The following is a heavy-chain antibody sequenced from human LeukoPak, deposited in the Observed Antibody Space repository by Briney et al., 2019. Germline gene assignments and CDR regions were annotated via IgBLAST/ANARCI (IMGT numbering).Heavy chain of an antibody. D-gene: IGHD6-13*01. CDR3: SRRAAGTCWLDP. CDR1: GYSFTNYL. J-gene: IGHJ5*02. Sequence: GQSLKIDCKGSGYSFTNYLIGWVRQMPGKGLEWMGIIYPGDTDTRYSPSFQGQVTISADKSISTAYLQWSSLKASDTAMYYCSRRAAGTCWLDPRGQGTLVTVSS. CDR2: IYPGDTDT. V-gene: IGHV5-51*01.